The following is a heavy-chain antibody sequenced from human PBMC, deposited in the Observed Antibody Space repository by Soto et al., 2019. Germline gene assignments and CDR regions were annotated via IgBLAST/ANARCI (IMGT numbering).Heavy chain of an antibody. J-gene: IGHJ5*02. Sequence: ASVKVSCKASGYTFTSYGITWVRQAPGQGLEWMGWISPYNGETNNAQKLQGRVTMTTDTSTSTAYLELRSLRSGDTAMYYCARAYCSGDVCYGSWGQGTLVTVSS. CDR2: ISPYNGET. CDR3: ARAYCSGDVCYGS. V-gene: IGHV1-18*04. D-gene: IGHD2-15*01. CDR1: GYTFTSYG.